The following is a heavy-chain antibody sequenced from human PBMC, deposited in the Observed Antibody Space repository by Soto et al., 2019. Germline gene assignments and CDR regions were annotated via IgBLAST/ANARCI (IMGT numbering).Heavy chain of an antibody. D-gene: IGHD6-13*01. V-gene: IGHV1-2*02. J-gene: IGHJ4*02. CDR1: RYTFTAYF. CDR2: MNSNNGDT. CDR3: ARLGYSSSWSFDY. Sequence: PSVKVSCKSSRYTFTAYFIHWVRQAPGQGLEWMGWMNSNNGDTFYAQKFQGRLTMTRDTSKNQFSLKLSSVTAADTAVYYCARLGYSSSWSFDYWGQGTLVTVSS.